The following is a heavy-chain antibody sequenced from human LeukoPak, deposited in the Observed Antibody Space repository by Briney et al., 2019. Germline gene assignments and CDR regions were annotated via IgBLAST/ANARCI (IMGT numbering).Heavy chain of an antibody. Sequence: SETLSLTCTVSGGSISSYYWSWIRQPPGKGLEWIGYIYYSGSTNYNPSLKSRVTISVDTSKNQFSLKLSSVTAADTAVYYCARLDGGPTGWYFAFDIWGQGTMVTVSP. CDR2: IYYSGST. D-gene: IGHD6-19*01. J-gene: IGHJ3*02. CDR1: GGSISSYY. CDR3: ARLDGGPTGWYFAFDI. V-gene: IGHV4-59*08.